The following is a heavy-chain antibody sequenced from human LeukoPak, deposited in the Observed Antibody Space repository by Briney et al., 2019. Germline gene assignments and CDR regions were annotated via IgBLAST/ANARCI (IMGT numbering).Heavy chain of an antibody. Sequence: SETLSLTCTVSGGSISSYYRSWIRQPPGKGLEWIGSMYYSGSTNYKPSLKSRVTISVDTSKNQFSLKLSSVTAADTAVYYCARHAYYYDRSGSYEAFDIWGQGTMVTVSS. D-gene: IGHD3-22*01. CDR2: MYYSGST. CDR1: GGSISSYY. J-gene: IGHJ3*02. V-gene: IGHV4-59*08. CDR3: ARHAYYYDRSGSYEAFDI.